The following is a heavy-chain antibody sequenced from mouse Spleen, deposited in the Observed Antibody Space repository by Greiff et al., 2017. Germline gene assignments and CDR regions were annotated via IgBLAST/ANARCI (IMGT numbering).Heavy chain of an antibody. CDR2: IYPGSGNT. CDR1: GYTFTDYY. Sequence: VQRVESGAELVRPGASVKLSCKASGYTFTDYYINWVKQRPGQGLEWIARIYPGSGNTYYNEKFKGKATLTAEKSSSTAYMQLSSLTSEDSAVYFCARYAYWGQGTLVTVSA. J-gene: IGHJ3*01. V-gene: IGHV1-76*01. CDR3: ARYAY.